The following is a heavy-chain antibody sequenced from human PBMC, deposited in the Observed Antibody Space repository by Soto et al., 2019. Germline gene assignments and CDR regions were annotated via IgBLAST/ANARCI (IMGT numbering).Heavy chain of an antibody. D-gene: IGHD3-3*01. CDR3: ARGDFWSGYYHTGEYYYYGMDV. CDR1: GGTFSSYA. Sequence: SVKVSCKASGGTFSSYAISWVRQAPGQGLEWMGGIIPIFGTANYAQKFQGRVTITADKSTSTAYMELSSLRSEDTAVYYCARGDFWSGYYHTGEYYYYGMDVWGQGTTVTVSS. CDR2: IIPIFGTA. V-gene: IGHV1-69*06. J-gene: IGHJ6*02.